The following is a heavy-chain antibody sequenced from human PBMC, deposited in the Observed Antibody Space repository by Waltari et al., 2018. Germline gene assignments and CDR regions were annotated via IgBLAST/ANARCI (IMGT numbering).Heavy chain of an antibody. CDR3: ARVPPHIAVAATQGGY. V-gene: IGHV1-2*06. D-gene: IGHD6-19*01. CDR2: INPNSGVT. Sequence: QVQLVQSGAEVKKPGASVKVSCKASGYTFTGYYMHWVRQAPGQGLEWMGRINPNSGVTNYAHKCQGRGTITRDTSISTAYMELSRLRSDDTAVYYCARVPPHIAVAATQGGYWGQGTLVTVSS. CDR1: GYTFTGYY. J-gene: IGHJ4*02.